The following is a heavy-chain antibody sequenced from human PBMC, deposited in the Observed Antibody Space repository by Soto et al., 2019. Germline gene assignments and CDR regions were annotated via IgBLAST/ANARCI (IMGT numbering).Heavy chain of an antibody. CDR1: GGSFSGYY. CDR3: ARKYCTNGVCYKSVSANWFDP. D-gene: IGHD2-8*01. V-gene: IGHV4-34*01. J-gene: IGHJ5*02. CDR2: INHSGST. Sequence: SETLSLTCAVYGGSFSGYYWSWIRQPPGKGLEWIGEINHSGSTNYNPSLKSRVTISVDTSKNQFSLKLSSVTAADTAVYYCARKYCTNGVCYKSVSANWFDPWGQGTLVTVSS.